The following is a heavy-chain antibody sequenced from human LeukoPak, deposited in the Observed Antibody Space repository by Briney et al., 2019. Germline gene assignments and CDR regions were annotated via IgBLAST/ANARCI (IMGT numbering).Heavy chain of an antibody. D-gene: IGHD1-26*01. CDR2: VSAYNGDA. CDR3: ARGKGGRDY. J-gene: IGHJ4*02. Sequence: GASVKVPCKAFGYTFTSYGISWVRQAPGQGLEWMGWVSAYNGDADYAQKLLGRVTMTRDTSTSTAYMELRSLRSDDTAVYHCARGKGGRDYWGQGTLVTVSS. V-gene: IGHV1-18*01. CDR1: GYTFTSYG.